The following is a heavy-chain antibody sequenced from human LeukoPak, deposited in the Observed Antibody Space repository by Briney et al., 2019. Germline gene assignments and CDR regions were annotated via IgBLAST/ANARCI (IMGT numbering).Heavy chain of an antibody. CDR3: AKDGLSGYNFDH. J-gene: IGHJ5*02. V-gene: IGHV3-23*01. CDR1: GFTFNTYA. CDR2: VSNLAGTT. D-gene: IGHD5-24*01. Sequence: GGSLRLSCAASGFTFNTYAMAWVRQAPGKGLEWVATVSNLAGTTNHADSVRGRFTVSRDNSNNILYLQMNSLRGEDTAVYYCAKDGLSGYNFDHWGQGTLVTVSS.